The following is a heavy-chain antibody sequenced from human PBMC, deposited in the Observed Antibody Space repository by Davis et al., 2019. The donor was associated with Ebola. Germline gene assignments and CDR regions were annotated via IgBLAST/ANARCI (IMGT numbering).Heavy chain of an antibody. V-gene: IGHV3-30*03. Sequence: PGGSLRLSCAASGFTFSSYGMHWVRQAPGKGLEWVAVISYDGSNKYYADSVKGRFTISRDDSKNTLFLQMDSLITEDTAVYYCSTGGVAWNYIGLWGQGTLVTVSS. J-gene: IGHJ4*02. CDR1: GFTFSSYG. CDR3: STGGVAWNYIGL. D-gene: IGHD1-7*01. CDR2: ISYDGSNK.